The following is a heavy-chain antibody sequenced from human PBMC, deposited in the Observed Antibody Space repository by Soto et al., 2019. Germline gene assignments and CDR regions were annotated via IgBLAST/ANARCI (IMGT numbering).Heavy chain of an antibody. CDR2: LSWNGDYT. Sequence: EVQLVESGGGLVQPGRSLRLSCAVSGFTFDDYAMHWVRHAPGKGLEWVSALSWNGDYTGYADSVKGRFTISRENTKNSLYLQMTSLRAEDTALYYCAKGTRSSYYYGMDVWGQGTTVTVSS. CDR1: GFTFDDYA. D-gene: IGHD6-6*01. CDR3: AKGTRSSYYYGMDV. V-gene: IGHV3-9*01. J-gene: IGHJ6*02.